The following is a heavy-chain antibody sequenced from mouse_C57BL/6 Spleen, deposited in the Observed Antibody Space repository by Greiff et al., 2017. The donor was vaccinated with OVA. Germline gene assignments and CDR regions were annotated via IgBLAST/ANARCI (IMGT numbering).Heavy chain of an antibody. D-gene: IGHD2-1*01. J-gene: IGHJ2*01. CDR1: GYTFTDYE. CDR3: TRGKLGVLDY. V-gene: IGHV1-15*01. CDR2: IDPETGGT. Sequence: VKLQESGAELVRPGASVTLSCKASGYTFTDYEMHWVKQTPVHGLEWIGAIDPETGGTAYNQKFKGKAILTADKSSSTAYMELRSLTSEDSAVYYCTRGKLGVLDYWGQGTTLTVSS.